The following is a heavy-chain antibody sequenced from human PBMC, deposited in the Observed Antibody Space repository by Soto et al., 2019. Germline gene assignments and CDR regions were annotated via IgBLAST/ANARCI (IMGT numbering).Heavy chain of an antibody. CDR2: ISGSGDRT. J-gene: IGHJ6*03. V-gene: IGHV3-23*01. CDR3: AKTPYGDYYYYMDV. D-gene: IGHD4-17*01. Sequence: PGGSLRLCCAASGFTFSSYAMSWVRQAPGKGLEWVSAISGSGDRTYYADSVRGRFTISRDNSKNTLYLQMNSLRAEDTAVYYCAKTPYGDYYYYMDVWGKGTTVTVSS. CDR1: GFTFSSYA.